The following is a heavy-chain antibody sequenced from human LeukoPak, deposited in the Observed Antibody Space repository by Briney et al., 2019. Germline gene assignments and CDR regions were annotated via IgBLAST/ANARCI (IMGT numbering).Heavy chain of an antibody. CDR3: AKPPYTNEVNF. D-gene: IGHD1-1*01. J-gene: IGHJ4*02. CDR1: GFTFSNYA. Sequence: GGSLRLSCVASGFTFSNYAMSWVRQAPGKGLGWVSAIYNVGDRTYYADSVKGRFTISRDNSKSTVYLQMNSLRAEDTAVYYCAKPPYTNEVNFWGQGTLVTVSS. CDR2: IYNVGDRT. V-gene: IGHV3-23*01.